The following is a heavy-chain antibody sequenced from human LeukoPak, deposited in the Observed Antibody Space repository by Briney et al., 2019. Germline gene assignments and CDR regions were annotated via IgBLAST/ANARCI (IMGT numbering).Heavy chain of an antibody. CDR1: GFTFDDYG. CDR2: INWNGGST. Sequence: GGSLRLSCAASGFTFDDYGMSWVRQAPGKGLEWASGINWNGGSTGYADSVKGRFTISRDNAKNSLYLQMNSLRAEDTALYYCARDRIAVAGRPRSMDVWGKGTTVTVSS. CDR3: ARDRIAVAGRPRSMDV. V-gene: IGHV3-20*04. J-gene: IGHJ6*03. D-gene: IGHD6-19*01.